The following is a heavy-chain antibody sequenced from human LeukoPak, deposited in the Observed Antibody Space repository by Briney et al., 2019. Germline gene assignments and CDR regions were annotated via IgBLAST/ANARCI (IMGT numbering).Heavy chain of an antibody. Sequence: ASVKVSCKASGYTFTGYYMHWVRQAPGQGLEWMGWINPNSGGTNYAQKFQGRVTMTRDTSISTAYMELSRLRSDDTAVYYCARGAGVGANGTSYYYMDVWGKGTTVTVSS. CDR2: INPNSGGT. CDR1: GYTFTGYY. J-gene: IGHJ6*03. CDR3: ARGAGVGANGTSYYYMDV. D-gene: IGHD1-26*01. V-gene: IGHV1-2*02.